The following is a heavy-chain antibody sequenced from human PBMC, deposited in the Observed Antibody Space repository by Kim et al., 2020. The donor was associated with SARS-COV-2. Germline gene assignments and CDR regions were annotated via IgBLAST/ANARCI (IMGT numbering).Heavy chain of an antibody. J-gene: IGHJ6*02. D-gene: IGHD6-13*01. V-gene: IGHV3-33*01. CDR2: IWYDGSNK. CDR3: ARDHEWGPESPKWGSSWYGTSRRPYYYYGMDV. CDR1: GFTFSSYG. Sequence: GGSLRLSCAASGFTFSSYGMHWVRQAPGKGLEWVAVIWYDGSNKYYADSVKGRFTISRDNSKNTLYLQMNSLRAEDTAVYYCARDHEWGPESPKWGSSWYGTSRRPYYYYGMDVWGQGTTVTVSS.